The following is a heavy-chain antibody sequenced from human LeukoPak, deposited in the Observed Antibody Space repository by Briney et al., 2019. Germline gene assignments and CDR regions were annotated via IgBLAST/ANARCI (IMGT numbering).Heavy chain of an antibody. CDR2: ISGSGGST. CDR1: GFTFSSYA. J-gene: IGHJ4*02. V-gene: IGHV3-23*01. Sequence: GGSLRLSCAASGFTFSSYAMNWVRQAPGKGLEWVSPISGSGGSTYYADSVKGRFTISRDNSKNTLYLQMNSLRAEDTAVYYCAKDLWFGELSPIDYWGQGTLVTVSS. D-gene: IGHD3-10*01. CDR3: AKDLWFGELSPIDY.